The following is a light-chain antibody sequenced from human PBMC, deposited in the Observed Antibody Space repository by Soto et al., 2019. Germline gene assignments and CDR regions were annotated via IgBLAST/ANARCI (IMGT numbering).Light chain of an antibody. CDR1: QSISTW. Sequence: DIQMTQSPSTLSASVGDRVTITCRASQSISTWLAWYQQRPGKAPKLLIFDASSLESGVPSRFSGSGSGTEFTLTISSLQSDDFATYFCQQYNTYSKTFSQGTKVDIK. V-gene: IGKV1-5*01. CDR3: QQYNTYSKT. J-gene: IGKJ1*01. CDR2: DAS.